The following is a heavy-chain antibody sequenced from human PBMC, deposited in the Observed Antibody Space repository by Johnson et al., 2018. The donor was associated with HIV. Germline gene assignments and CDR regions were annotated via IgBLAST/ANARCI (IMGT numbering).Heavy chain of an antibody. Sequence: VRQAPGKGLEWVSVIYSGGSTYYADSVKGRFTISRDNSKNTLYLQMNSLRAEDTAVYYCASAKSGSFDAFDIWGQGTMVTVSS. J-gene: IGHJ3*02. D-gene: IGHD1-26*01. CDR3: ASAKSGSFDAFDI. V-gene: IGHV3-66*01. CDR2: IYSGGST.